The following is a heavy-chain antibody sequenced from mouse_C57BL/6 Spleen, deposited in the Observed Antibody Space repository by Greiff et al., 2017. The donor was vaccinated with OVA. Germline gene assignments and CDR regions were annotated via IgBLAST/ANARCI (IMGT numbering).Heavy chain of an antibody. D-gene: IGHD1-1*01. CDR3: ARSGLTTVVAEYFDV. Sequence: QVQLQQSGAELVKPGASVKISCKASGYAFSSYWMNWVKQRPGKGLAWIGQIYPGDGDTNYNGKFKGKATLTADKSSSTAYMQLSSLTSEDSAVYFCARSGLTTVVAEYFDVWGTGTTVTVSS. J-gene: IGHJ1*03. CDR2: IYPGDGDT. V-gene: IGHV1-80*01. CDR1: GYAFSSYW.